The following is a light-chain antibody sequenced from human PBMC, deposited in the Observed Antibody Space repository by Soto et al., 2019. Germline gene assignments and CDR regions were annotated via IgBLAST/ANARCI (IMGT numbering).Light chain of an antibody. CDR1: QSVSSSY. CDR2: GAS. V-gene: IGKV3-20*01. J-gene: IGKJ1*01. CDR3: QQYSRSPEA. Sequence: IRLTQNPGIQSVSPVDRVSLSCRASQSVSSSYLAWYQQKPGQAPRLLIYGASSRATGIPDRFSGSGSGTDFTLTISSLETDDFAVYYCQQYSRSPEAFGQGTKVDIK.